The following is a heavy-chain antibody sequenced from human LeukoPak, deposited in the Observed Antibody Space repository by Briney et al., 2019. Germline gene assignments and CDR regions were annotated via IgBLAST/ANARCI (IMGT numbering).Heavy chain of an antibody. CDR2: VKQDESEK. J-gene: IGHJ4*02. Sequence: GGSLRLSCAASGFTFSSYWMSWVRQAPGKGLEWVANVKQDESEKYYVDSVKGRFTISRDNAKNSLSLQMNSLRVEDTAVYYCARVVSGMVATITFNYFDYWGQGTLVTVSS. D-gene: IGHD5-12*01. V-gene: IGHV3-7*01. CDR1: GFTFSSYW. CDR3: ARVVSGMVATITFNYFDY.